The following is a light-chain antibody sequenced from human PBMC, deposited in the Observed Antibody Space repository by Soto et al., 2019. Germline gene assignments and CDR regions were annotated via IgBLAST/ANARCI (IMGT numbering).Light chain of an antibody. V-gene: IGKV3-20*01. J-gene: IGKJ5*01. CDR3: QQYNNWPFS. Sequence: EIVLTQSPGTLSLSPGEEATLSCRASQSVDSNYLAWYQQKPGQTPRLIIYGASGRADGIPHRFSGSGSGTDFSLTISRLEPEDFAVYYCQQYNNWPFSFGQGTRLAIK. CDR1: QSVDSNY. CDR2: GAS.